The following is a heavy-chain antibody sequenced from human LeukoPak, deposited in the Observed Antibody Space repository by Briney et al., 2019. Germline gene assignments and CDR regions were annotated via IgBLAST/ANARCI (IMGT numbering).Heavy chain of an antibody. V-gene: IGHV4-34*01. D-gene: IGHD3-3*01. CDR3: ARDGGTSGYYYYYGMDV. CDR1: GGSFSGYY. Sequence: SETLSLTCAVYGGSFSGYYWSWIRQPPGKGLEWIGEINHSGSTNYNPSLKSRVTISVDTSKNQFSLKLSSVTAADTAVYYCARDGGTSGYYYYYGMDVWGQGTTVTVSS. CDR2: INHSGST. J-gene: IGHJ6*02.